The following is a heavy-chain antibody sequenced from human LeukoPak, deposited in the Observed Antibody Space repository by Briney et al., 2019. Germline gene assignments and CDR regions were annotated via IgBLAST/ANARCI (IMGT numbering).Heavy chain of an antibody. V-gene: IGHV4-38-2*01. J-gene: IGHJ4*02. CDR3: ARNDHGANSDY. CDR2: IYHSGST. Sequence: SETLSLTCAVSGYSISSGYYWGWIRQPPGKGLEWIGSIYHSGSTYYNPSLKSRVTISVDTSKNQFSLKLTSVTAADTAVYYCARNDHGANSDYWGQGTLVTVSS. D-gene: IGHD4/OR15-4a*01. CDR1: GYSISSGYY.